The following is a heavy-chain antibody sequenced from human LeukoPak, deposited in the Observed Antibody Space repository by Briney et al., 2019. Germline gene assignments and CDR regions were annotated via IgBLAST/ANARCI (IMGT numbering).Heavy chain of an antibody. V-gene: IGHV3-48*03. CDR1: GFTFSSFE. CDR2: ISSSGSTT. D-gene: IGHD1-14*01. Sequence: PAGSLRLSCEASGFTFSSFEMNWVRQAPGKGLEWVSYISSSGSTTYYADSVKGRFTISRDNAKNSLYLQMNSLRVEDTAVYYCARDRYMSDYWGQGTLVTVSS. J-gene: IGHJ4*02. CDR3: ARDRYMSDY.